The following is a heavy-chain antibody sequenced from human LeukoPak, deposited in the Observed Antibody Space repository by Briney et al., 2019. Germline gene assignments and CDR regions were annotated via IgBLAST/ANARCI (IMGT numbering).Heavy chain of an antibody. D-gene: IGHD3-22*01. V-gene: IGHV3-21*06. CDR2: ISSGSSYI. Sequence: GGSLRLSCTASGFTFSSYSMNWVRQAPGKRLEWVSCISSGSSYIYYADSVKGRFTISRDNAKNSLYLQMTSLRAEDTAVYYCARSSSVNYDSSGYSALDDWGQGTLVTVSS. CDR3: ARSSSVNYDSSGYSALDD. CDR1: GFTFSSYS. J-gene: IGHJ4*02.